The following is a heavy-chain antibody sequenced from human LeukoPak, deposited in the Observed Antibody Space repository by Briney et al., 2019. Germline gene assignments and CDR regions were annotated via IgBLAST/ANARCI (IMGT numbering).Heavy chain of an antibody. CDR1: GGSISSSSYY. CDR2: IYYSGST. CDR3: ASGDVEDDYGDYSTRFDL. V-gene: IGHV4-39*07. D-gene: IGHD4-17*01. J-gene: IGHJ2*01. Sequence: SETLSLTCTVSGGSISSSSYYWGWIRQPPGKGLEWIGSIYYSGSTYYNPSLKSRVTISVDTSKNQFSLKLSSVTAADTAVYYCASGDVEDDYGDYSTRFDLWGRGTLVTVSS.